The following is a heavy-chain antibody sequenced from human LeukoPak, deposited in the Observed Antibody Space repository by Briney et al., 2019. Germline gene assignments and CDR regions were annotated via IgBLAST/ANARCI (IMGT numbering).Heavy chain of an antibody. CDR3: ARGGHDFWSGYYRY. CDR2: INHSGST. CDR1: GGSFSGYY. V-gene: IGHV4-34*01. J-gene: IGHJ4*02. Sequence: SETLSLTCAVYGGSFSGYYWSWIRQPPGKGLEWIGEINHSGSTNYNPSLKSRVTISVDTSKNQFSLRLSSVTAADTAVYYCARGGHDFWSGYYRYWGQGTLVTVSS. D-gene: IGHD3-3*01.